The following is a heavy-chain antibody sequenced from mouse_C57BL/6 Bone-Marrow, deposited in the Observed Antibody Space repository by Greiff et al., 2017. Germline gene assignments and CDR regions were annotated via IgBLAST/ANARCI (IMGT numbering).Heavy chain of an antibody. CDR2: INYDGSST. CDR3: ARDLPFDY. V-gene: IGHV5-16*01. CDR1: GFTFSDYY. Sequence: EVKVVESEGGLVQPGSSMKLSCTASGFTFSDYYMAWVRQVPEKGLEWVANINYDGSSTYYLDSLKSRFIISRDNAKNILYLQMSSLKSEDTATYYCARDLPFDYWGQGTTLTVSS. J-gene: IGHJ2*01.